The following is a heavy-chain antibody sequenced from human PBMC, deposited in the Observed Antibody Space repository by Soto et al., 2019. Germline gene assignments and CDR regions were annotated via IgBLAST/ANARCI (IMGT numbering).Heavy chain of an antibody. CDR1: GGTFSKYA. CDR3: ATGERIVGPFAH. D-gene: IGHD1-26*01. J-gene: IGHJ4*02. Sequence: QVQLVQSGAEVKKPGSSVKVSCKASGGTFSKYAISWVRQAPGQGLEWMGGIIPIFGTVNYAQKFQARVTSTADESTSTAYMELSSLRSEDTAVYYCATGERIVGPFAHWGQGTLVTVSS. V-gene: IGHV1-69*01. CDR2: IIPIFGTV.